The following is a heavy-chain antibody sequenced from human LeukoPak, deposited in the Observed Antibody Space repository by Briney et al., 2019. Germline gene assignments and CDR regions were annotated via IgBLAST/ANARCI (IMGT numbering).Heavy chain of an antibody. Sequence: EASAKVSCKASGYTFTGYYMHWVRQAPGQGLEWMGWINPNSGGTNYAQKFQGRVTMTRDTSISTAYMELSRLRSDDTAVYYCARGVAVAGTSLSYWGQGTLVTVSS. J-gene: IGHJ4*02. CDR1: GYTFTGYY. V-gene: IGHV1-2*02. D-gene: IGHD6-19*01. CDR3: ARGVAVAGTSLSY. CDR2: INPNSGGT.